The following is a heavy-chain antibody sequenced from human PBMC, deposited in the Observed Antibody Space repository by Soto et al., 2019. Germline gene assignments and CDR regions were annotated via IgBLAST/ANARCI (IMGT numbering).Heavy chain of an antibody. V-gene: IGHV3-66*01. CDR3: ARDRRDGDTL. J-gene: IGHJ4*02. Sequence: EVQVVESGGGLVQPGGSLRLSCAASGFSVSSYYMSWFRQAPGKGLEWVSVIYRGGDIYYADSVQGRFTTSRDIAMTSLALQMNIVSGEDTAVHYCARDRRDGDTLWGQGVVVTVPS. CDR2: IYRGGDI. CDR1: GFSVSSYY. D-gene: IGHD5-18*01.